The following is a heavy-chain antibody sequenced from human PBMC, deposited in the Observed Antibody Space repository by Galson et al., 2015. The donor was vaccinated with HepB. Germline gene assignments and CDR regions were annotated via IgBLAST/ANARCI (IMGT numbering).Heavy chain of an antibody. CDR2: ISSSSSYI. Sequence: SLRLSCAASGFTFSSYSMNWVRQTPGKGLEWVSSISSSSSYIYYADSVKGRFTISRDNAKNSLYLQMNSLRAEDTAVYYCARVRRPRDGSYYYFDSWGQGTLATVSS. CDR1: GFTFSSYS. CDR3: ARVRRPRDGSYYYFDS. J-gene: IGHJ4*02. D-gene: IGHD1-26*01. V-gene: IGHV3-21*01.